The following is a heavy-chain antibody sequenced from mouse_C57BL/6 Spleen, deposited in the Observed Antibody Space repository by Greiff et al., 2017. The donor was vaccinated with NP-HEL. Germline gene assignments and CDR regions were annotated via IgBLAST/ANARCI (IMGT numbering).Heavy chain of an antibody. CDR3: TVDGYYEGHY. CDR2: IDPETGGT. J-gene: IGHJ2*01. CDR1: GYTFTDYE. V-gene: IGHV1-15*01. D-gene: IGHD2-3*01. Sequence: VQLQQSGAELVRPGASVTLSCKASGYTFTDYEMHWVKQTPVHGLEWIGAIDPETGGTAYNQKFKGKATLTADKSSSTAYMVLRSLTSEDSAVYSCTVDGYYEGHYWGQGTTLTVSS.